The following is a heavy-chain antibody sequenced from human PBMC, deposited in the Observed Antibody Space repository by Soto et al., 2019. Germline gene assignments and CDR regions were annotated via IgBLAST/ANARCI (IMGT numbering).Heavy chain of an antibody. J-gene: IGHJ5*02. CDR2: ISGSGGST. CDR1: GFTFSSYA. D-gene: IGHD3-10*01. CDR3: AKETWELWFGEVLNWFDP. V-gene: IGHV3-23*01. Sequence: PGGSLRLSCAASGFTFSSYAMSWVRQAPGKGLEWVSAISGSGGSTYYADSVKGRFTISRDNSKNTLYLQMNSLRAEDTAVYYCAKETWELWFGEVLNWFDPWGQGTLVTVSS.